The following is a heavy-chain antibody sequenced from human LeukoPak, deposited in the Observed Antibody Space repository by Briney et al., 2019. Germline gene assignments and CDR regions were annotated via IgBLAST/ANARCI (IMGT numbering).Heavy chain of an antibody. Sequence: GGSLRLSCAASGFTFSSSAMSWVRQAPGKGLEWVSAISGSGGSTYYADSVKGRFTISRDNSKCTLYLQMNSLRAEDTAVYYCAKDWDYDILTGYSYIDYWGQGTLVTVSS. CDR2: ISGSGGST. CDR1: GFTFSSSA. J-gene: IGHJ4*02. D-gene: IGHD3-9*01. CDR3: AKDWDYDILTGYSYIDY. V-gene: IGHV3-23*01.